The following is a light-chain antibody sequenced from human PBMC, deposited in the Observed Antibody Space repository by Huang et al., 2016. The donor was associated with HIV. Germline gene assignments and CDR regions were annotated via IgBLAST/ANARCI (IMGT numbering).Light chain of an antibody. CDR2: FGS. CDR1: QSLLHSNGHNY. CDR3: MQGLQSWT. Sequence: DIVMVQSPVSLSVTPGEAASITCRSSQSLLHSNGHNYLDWYRQKPGQSPQLLIYFGSTRAAGVPDRFSGSGSGTDFTLKINRVEADDVGVYYCMQGLQSWTFGQGTKVEI. V-gene: IGKV2-28*01. J-gene: IGKJ1*01.